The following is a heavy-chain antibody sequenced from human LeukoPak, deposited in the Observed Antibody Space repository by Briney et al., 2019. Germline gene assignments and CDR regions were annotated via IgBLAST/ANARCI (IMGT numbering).Heavy chain of an antibody. CDR3: ARQGSEIDY. Sequence: PGGSLRLSCAASGFTFSSYEMNWVRQAPGKGLEWLSCISSSGDTIYYADSVKGRFTVSRGNAENSLYLQMNSLRAEDTAMYYCARQGSEIDYWGQGTLVTVSS. V-gene: IGHV3-48*03. J-gene: IGHJ4*02. CDR2: ISSSGDTI. CDR1: GFTFSSYE.